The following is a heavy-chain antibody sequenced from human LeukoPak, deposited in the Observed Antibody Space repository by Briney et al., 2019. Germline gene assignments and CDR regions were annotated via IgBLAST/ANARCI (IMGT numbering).Heavy chain of an antibody. D-gene: IGHD7-27*01. CDR1: GVSISDYY. CDR2: IYISGST. CDR3: ARKRPWGLSRYFDY. V-gene: IGHV4-4*07. J-gene: IGHJ4*02. Sequence: SETLSLTCSVSGVSISDYYWTWFRQPAGKGLEWIGRIYISGSTNYNPSLKSRVTISLDTSKNQFSLKLSSVTAADTAVYYCARKRPWGLSRYFDYWGQGTLVTVSS.